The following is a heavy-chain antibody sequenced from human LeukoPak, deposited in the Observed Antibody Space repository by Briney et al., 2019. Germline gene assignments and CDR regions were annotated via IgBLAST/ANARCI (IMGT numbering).Heavy chain of an antibody. Sequence: TSETLSLTCIVSGGSISSHYWSWIRQPPGKGLEYIGYIYYSGNTNYNPSLKSRVTISVDRSKNQFSLKLTSVTAEDTAVYYCARINSGWYFDYWGQGTLVTVSS. CDR1: GGSISSHY. CDR2: IYYSGNT. J-gene: IGHJ4*02. CDR3: ARINSGWYFDY. D-gene: IGHD6-19*01. V-gene: IGHV4-59*11.